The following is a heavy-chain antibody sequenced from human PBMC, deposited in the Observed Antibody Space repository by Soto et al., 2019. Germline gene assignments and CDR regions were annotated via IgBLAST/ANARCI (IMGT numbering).Heavy chain of an antibody. Sequence: GGSLRFSCAASGFTFSSYAMHWVRQAPGKGLEWVAVISYDGSNKYYADSVKGRFTISRDNSKNTLYLQMNSLRAEDTAVYYCARDRASYYYDSSGYSLWGQGTMVT. CDR2: ISYDGSNK. CDR3: ARDRASYYYDSSGYSL. CDR1: GFTFSSYA. V-gene: IGHV3-30-3*01. J-gene: IGHJ3*01. D-gene: IGHD3-22*01.